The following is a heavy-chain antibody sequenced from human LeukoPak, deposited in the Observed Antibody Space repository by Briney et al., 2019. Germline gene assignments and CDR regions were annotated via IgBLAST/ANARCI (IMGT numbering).Heavy chain of an antibody. CDR3: AREIYHYGSGNYYGGYFPDS. D-gene: IGHD3-10*01. J-gene: IGHJ4*02. CDR2: IWYDGSKK. CDR1: GLTFSSSG. Sequence: RGSLRLSCAASGLTFSSSGMHWVRQGPRKGLERGALIWYDGSKKYYADSAKGRFTISRDNSKNTLYLQMNRLRVEDTAVYSCAREIYHYGSGNYYGGYFPDSWGQGTLVTVSS. V-gene: IGHV3-33*01.